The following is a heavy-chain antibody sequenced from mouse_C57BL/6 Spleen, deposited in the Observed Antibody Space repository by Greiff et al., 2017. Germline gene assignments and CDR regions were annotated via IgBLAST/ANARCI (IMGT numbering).Heavy chain of an antibody. D-gene: IGHD2-1*01. V-gene: IGHV5-9-1*02. J-gene: IGHJ1*03. Sequence: EVMLVESGEGLVKPGGSLKLSCAASGFTFSSYAMSWVRQTPEKRLEWVAYISSGGDYIYYADTVKGRFTISRDNARNTLYLQVSSLKSEDTAMYYCTREGALLWYFDVWGTGTTVTVSS. CDR1: GFTFSSYA. CDR2: ISSGGDYI. CDR3: TREGALLWYFDV.